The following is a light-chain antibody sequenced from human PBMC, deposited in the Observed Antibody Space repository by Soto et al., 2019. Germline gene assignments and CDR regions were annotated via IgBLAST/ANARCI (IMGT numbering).Light chain of an antibody. CDR3: QAWDSSTYV. J-gene: IGLJ1*01. CDR2: QDS. CDR1: KLGDKY. Sequence: SYELTQPPSVSVSQGQPASITCSGDKLGDKYACWYQQKPGQSPVLVIYQDSKRPSGIPERFSGSNSGNTATLTISGTQAMDEADYYCQAWDSSTYVFGTGTKLTVL. V-gene: IGLV3-1*01.